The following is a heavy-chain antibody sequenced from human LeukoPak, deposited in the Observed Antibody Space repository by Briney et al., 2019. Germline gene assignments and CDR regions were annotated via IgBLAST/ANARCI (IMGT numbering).Heavy chain of an antibody. V-gene: IGHV3-48*02. CDR2: ISSSSSTI. CDR3: ARAYSSSSGRDAFDS. D-gene: IGHD6-6*01. Sequence: GGSLRLSCAASGFTFNSYNMNWVRQAPGKGLEWVSYISSSSSTIYYADSVKGRFTISRDSAKTSLFLQMNSLRDENTAVYYCARAYSSSSGRDAFDSWGLGTLVTVSS. CDR1: GFTFNSYN. J-gene: IGHJ3*02.